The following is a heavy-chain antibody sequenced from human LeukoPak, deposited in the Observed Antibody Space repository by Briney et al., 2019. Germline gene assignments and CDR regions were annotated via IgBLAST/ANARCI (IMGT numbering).Heavy chain of an antibody. J-gene: IGHJ4*02. V-gene: IGHV3-64D*06. CDR2: ISSNGDNT. CDR1: GFTFSTYV. Sequence: GGSLRLSCSLSGFTFSTYVMHWVRQAPGKGLEYVSAISSNGDNTYYADSVKGRFTISRDNSKNTLYLQMSSLRADDTAVYYCVRGTGYWGQGTLVTVSS. CDR3: VRGTGY.